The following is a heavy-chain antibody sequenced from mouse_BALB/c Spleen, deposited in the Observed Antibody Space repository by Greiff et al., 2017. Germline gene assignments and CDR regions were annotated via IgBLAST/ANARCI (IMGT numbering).Heavy chain of an antibody. D-gene: IGHD2-14*01. Sequence: EVKLQESGGGLVKPGGSLKLSCAASGFTFSSYAMSWVRQTPEKRLEWVATISSGGSYTYYPDSVKGRFTISRDNAKNTLYLQMSSLKSEDTAMYYCTRPYYRYGFAYWGQGTLVTVSA. J-gene: IGHJ3*01. V-gene: IGHV5-6-4*01. CDR3: TRPYYRYGFAY. CDR1: GFTFSSYA. CDR2: ISSGGSYT.